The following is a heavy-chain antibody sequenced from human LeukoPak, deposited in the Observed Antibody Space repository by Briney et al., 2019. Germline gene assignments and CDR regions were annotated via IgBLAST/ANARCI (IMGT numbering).Heavy chain of an antibody. CDR3: ARVGLGYCSSTSCLRPDYYYYYGMDV. CDR1: AGSISSYY. V-gene: IGHV4-4*07. J-gene: IGHJ6*02. D-gene: IGHD2-2*01. CDR2: IYTSGST. Sequence: SETLSLTCTVSAGSISSYYWSWIRQPAGKGLEWIGRIYTSGSTNYNPSLKSRVTMTVDTSKHQFSLKLSSVTAADTAVYYCARVGLGYCSSTSCLRPDYYYYYGMDVWGQGTTVTVSS.